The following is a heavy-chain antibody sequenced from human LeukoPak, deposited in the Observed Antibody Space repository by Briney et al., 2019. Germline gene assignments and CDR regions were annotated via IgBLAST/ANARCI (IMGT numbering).Heavy chain of an antibody. CDR1: GGSISTYY. J-gene: IGHJ3*02. CDR3: ARRKNAYYYDSSGYLGAFDI. CDR2: IYYSGST. Sequence: SETLSLTCTVSGGSISTYYWSWIRQPPGRGLEWIGYIYYSGSTNYNPSLKSRVTISVDTSKNQFSLKLSSVTAADTAVYYCARRKNAYYYDSSGYLGAFDIWGQGTMVTVSS. V-gene: IGHV4-59*08. D-gene: IGHD3-22*01.